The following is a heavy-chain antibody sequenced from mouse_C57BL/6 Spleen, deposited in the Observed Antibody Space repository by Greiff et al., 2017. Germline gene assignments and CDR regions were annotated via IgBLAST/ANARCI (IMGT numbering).Heavy chain of an antibody. D-gene: IGHD1-1*01. V-gene: IGHV1-50*01. J-gene: IGHJ1*03. CDR3: ARRYYGSSYGYIDV. CDR1: GYTFTSYW. CDR2: IDPSDSYT. Sequence: VQLQQPGAELVKPGASVKLSCKASGYTFTSYWMQWVKQRPGQGLEWIGEIDPSDSYTNYNQKFKGKATLTVDTSSSTADMQLSSLTSEDSAVYYCARRYYGSSYGYIDVWGTGTTVTVSS.